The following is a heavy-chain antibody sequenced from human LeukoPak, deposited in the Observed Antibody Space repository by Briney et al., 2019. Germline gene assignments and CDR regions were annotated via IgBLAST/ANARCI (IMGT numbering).Heavy chain of an antibody. V-gene: IGHV3-23*01. J-gene: IGHJ4*02. CDR3: AKDRARITMIVVVTNYDY. CDR1: GFTFSSYA. CDR2: ISGSGGST. D-gene: IGHD3-22*01. Sequence: GGSLRLSCAASGFTFSSYAMSWVRQAPGKGLEWVSAISGSGGSTYYADSVKGRFTISRDNSKNTLYLQMNSLRAEDTAVYYCAKDRARITMIVVVTNYDYWGQGTLVTVYS.